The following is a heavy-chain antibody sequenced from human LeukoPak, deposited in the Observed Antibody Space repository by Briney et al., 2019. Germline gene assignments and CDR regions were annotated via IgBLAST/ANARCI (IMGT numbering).Heavy chain of an antibody. CDR1: GGSFSGYY. Sequence: PSETLSLTCAVYGGSFSGYYWSWIRQPPGKGLEWIGEINHSGSTNYNPSLKSRVTISVDTSKTQFSLRLISVTAGDTAVYYCARGSAPLLWFGELPYRDVVDIWGQGTMVTVSS. CDR2: INHSGST. J-gene: IGHJ3*02. CDR3: ARGSAPLLWFGELPYRDVVDI. V-gene: IGHV4-34*01. D-gene: IGHD3-10*01.